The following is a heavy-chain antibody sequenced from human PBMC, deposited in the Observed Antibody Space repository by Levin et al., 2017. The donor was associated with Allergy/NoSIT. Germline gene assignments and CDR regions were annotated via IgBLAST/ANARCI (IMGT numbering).Heavy chain of an antibody. D-gene: IGHD3-9*01. CDR3: AKSFDGIDAFDI. Sequence: GGSLRLSCAASGFTFSSYGMHWVRQAPGKGLEWVAVISYDGSNKYYADSVKGRFTISRDNSKNTLYLQMNSLRAEDTAVYYCAKSFDGIDAFDIWGQGTMVTVSS. CDR1: GFTFSSYG. V-gene: IGHV3-30*18. J-gene: IGHJ3*02. CDR2: ISYDGSNK.